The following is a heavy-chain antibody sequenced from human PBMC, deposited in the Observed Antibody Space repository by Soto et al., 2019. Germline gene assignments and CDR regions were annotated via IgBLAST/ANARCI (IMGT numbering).Heavy chain of an antibody. V-gene: IGHV3-30-3*01. CDR3: ARAYEGYSFDY. CDR2: ISYDGSNK. Sequence: QVQLVESGGGVVQPGRSLRLSCAASGFTFSSYAMHWVRQAPGKGLEWVAVISYDGSNKYYADSVKGRFTISRDNSKNTLYLQMNSLRAEDAAVYYSARAYEGYSFDYWGQGTLVTVSS. J-gene: IGHJ4*02. CDR1: GFTFSSYA. D-gene: IGHD3-16*01.